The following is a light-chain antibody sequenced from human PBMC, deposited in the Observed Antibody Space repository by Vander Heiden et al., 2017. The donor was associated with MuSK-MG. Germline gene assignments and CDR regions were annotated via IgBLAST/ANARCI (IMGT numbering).Light chain of an antibody. Sequence: SSELTQDPAVSVALGQTVRITCQGDSLRSYYASWYQQKPGQAPGLVIYGKNNRPSGIPDRFSGSSSGNTASLTITGAQAEEEADYYCNYRDSSGNHLDVVFGGGTKLTVL. CDR3: NYRDSSGNHLDVV. V-gene: IGLV3-19*01. J-gene: IGLJ2*01. CDR1: SLRSYY. CDR2: GKN.